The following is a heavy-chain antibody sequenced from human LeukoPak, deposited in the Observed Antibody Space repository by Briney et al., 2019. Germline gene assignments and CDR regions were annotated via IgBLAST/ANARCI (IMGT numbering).Heavy chain of an antibody. V-gene: IGHV3-48*01. CDR1: GFTFTTYS. J-gene: IGHJ4*02. CDR3: ARLQLMTTVTI. D-gene: IGHD4-17*01. Sequence: GGSLRLSCAASGFTFTTYSMNWVRQAPGRVLEWVSYITNSGDATYYADSVKGRFTISRDNAKNSLNLQMNSLRAEDTAVYYCARLQLMTTVTIWGQGTLVTVSS. CDR2: ITNSGDAT.